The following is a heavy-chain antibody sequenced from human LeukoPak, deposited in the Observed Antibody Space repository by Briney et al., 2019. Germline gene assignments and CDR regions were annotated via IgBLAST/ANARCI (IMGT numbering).Heavy chain of an antibody. D-gene: IGHD2-21*02. J-gene: IGHJ4*02. CDR2: INPNSGGT. CDR1: GYTFTGYY. CDR3: ARSPPSYCGGDCYHNDY. Sequence: ASVKVSCKASGYTFTGYYMHWVRQAPGQGLEWMERINPNSGGTNYAQKFQGRVTMTRDTSISTAYMELSRLRSDDTAVYYCARSPPSYCGGDCYHNDYWGQGTLVTVSS. V-gene: IGHV1-2*06.